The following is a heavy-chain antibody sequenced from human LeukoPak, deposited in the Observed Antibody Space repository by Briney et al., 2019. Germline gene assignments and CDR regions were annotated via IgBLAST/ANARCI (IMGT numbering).Heavy chain of an antibody. Sequence: SETLSLTCAVYGGSFRGYYWSWLRQPPGKGLEWVGEINHSGSTNYNPSLKSRVTISVDTSKNQFSLKLSSVTAADTAVYYCARGQAMGYYFDYWGQGTLVTVSS. D-gene: IGHD5-18*01. CDR1: GGSFRGYY. CDR3: ARGQAMGYYFDY. CDR2: INHSGST. V-gene: IGHV4-34*01. J-gene: IGHJ4*02.